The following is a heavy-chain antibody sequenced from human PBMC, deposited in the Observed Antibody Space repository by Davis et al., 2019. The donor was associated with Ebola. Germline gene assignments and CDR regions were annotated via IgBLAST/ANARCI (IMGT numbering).Heavy chain of an antibody. D-gene: IGHD4-11*01. CDR3: ARADSTVTTSWFDP. J-gene: IGHJ5*02. CDR1: GGSISSGAYY. Sequence: SETLSLTCTVSGGSISSGAYYWTWIRQHPGKGLEWIGYIYYSGSTYYNPSLKSRVTISVDTSKNQFSLKLSSVTAADTAVYYCARADSTVTTSWFDPWGQGTLVTVSS. CDR2: IYYSGST. V-gene: IGHV4-31*03.